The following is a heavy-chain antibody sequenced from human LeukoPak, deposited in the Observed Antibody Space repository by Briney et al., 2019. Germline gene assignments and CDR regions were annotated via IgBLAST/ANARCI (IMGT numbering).Heavy chain of an antibody. CDR3: ARGQSYSGYDRFHFDY. J-gene: IGHJ4*02. Sequence: SETLSLTCTVSGGSISSYYWSWIRQPAGKGLEWIGRIYTSGSTNYNPSLKSRVTMSVDTSKNQFSPKLSSVTAADTAVYYCARGQSYSGYDRFHFDYWGQGTLVTVSS. V-gene: IGHV4-4*07. CDR1: GGSISSYY. D-gene: IGHD5-12*01. CDR2: IYTSGST.